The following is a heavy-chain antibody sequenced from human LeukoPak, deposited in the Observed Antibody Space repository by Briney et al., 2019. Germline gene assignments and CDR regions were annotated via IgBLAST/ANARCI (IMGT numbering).Heavy chain of an antibody. Sequence: ASVKVSCKASGYTFTSYDINWVRQATGQGLEWMGWMNPNSGNTGYAQKFQGRVTMTRNTSISTAYMELRSMRSEDTAVYYCARGGSGYNSLYYYYYGMDVWGQGTTVTVSS. CDR3: ARGGSGYNSLYYYYYGMDV. CDR1: GYTFTSYD. D-gene: IGHD5-12*01. J-gene: IGHJ6*02. CDR2: MNPNSGNT. V-gene: IGHV1-8*01.